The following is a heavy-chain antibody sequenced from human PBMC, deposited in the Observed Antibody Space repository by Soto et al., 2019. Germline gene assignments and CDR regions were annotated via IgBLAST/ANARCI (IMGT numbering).Heavy chain of an antibody. V-gene: IGHV3-48*01. CDR3: ARGDETVVLPGPFAF. Sequence: EVQLVESGGGLVQPGGSLRLSCAASGFTFSTYAMNWVRQAPGKGLEWVSYITGGDNSKYDADSVRGRFAISRDNAKNSLYLQMNSLSAEDTAVYFCARGDETVVLPGPFAFWGQGTLVSASS. CDR2: ITGGDNSK. CDR1: GFTFSTYA. D-gene: IGHD2-2*01. J-gene: IGHJ4*02.